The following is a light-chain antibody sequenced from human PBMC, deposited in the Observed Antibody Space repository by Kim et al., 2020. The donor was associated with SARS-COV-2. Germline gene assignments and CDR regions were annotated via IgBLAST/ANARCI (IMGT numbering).Light chain of an antibody. CDR1: QSINTY. CDR2: AAS. V-gene: IGKV1-39*01. J-gene: IGKJ4*01. Sequence: DIQMTQSPSSLAASVGDRVTIICRASQSINTYLNWYQQKPDKAPKLLIYAASTLQSGVPSRFSGSGSGTDFTLTISSLQPEDFATYNCQQSHTAPLLTFGEGTKVDIK. CDR3: QQSHTAPLLT.